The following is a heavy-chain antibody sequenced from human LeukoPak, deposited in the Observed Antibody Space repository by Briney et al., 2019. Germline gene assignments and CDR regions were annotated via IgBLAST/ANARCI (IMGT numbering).Heavy chain of an antibody. CDR1: GGTFSSYA. CDR3: ARAIAARPNDFDY. Sequence: SVKVSCKASGGTFSSYAISWVRQAPGQGLEWMGGIIPIFGTANYAQKFQGRVTITTDESTSTAYMELSSLRSEDTAVYYCARAIAARPNDFDYWGQGTLVTVSS. CDR2: IIPIFGTA. V-gene: IGHV1-69*05. J-gene: IGHJ4*02. D-gene: IGHD6-6*01.